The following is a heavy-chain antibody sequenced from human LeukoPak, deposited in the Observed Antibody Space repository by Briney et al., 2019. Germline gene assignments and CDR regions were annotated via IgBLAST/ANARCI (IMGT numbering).Heavy chain of an antibody. CDR3: ARGPTRANSTDY. D-gene: IGHD2/OR15-2a*01. Sequence: PGGSLRLSCAAPGFTFSSYWMSWVRQAPGKGLEWVANIKQDGSEKYYVDSVKGRFTISRDNAKNSLYLQMNSLRAEDTAVYYCARGPTRANSTDYWGQGALVTVSS. V-gene: IGHV3-7*01. CDR2: IKQDGSEK. CDR1: GFTFSSYW. J-gene: IGHJ4*02.